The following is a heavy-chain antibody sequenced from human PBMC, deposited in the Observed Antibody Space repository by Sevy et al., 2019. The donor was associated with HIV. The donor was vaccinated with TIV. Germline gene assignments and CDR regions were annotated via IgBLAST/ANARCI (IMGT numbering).Heavy chain of an antibody. Sequence: GGSLRLSCAASTFTFGHYAMHWVRQAPGKGLQWVAGISYEGSNEYYTDSVKGRLTNSRDNSKNTLNLEMNNLRVEDTALYYCARDWGTPPTAILYYFDFWGQGIPVTVSS. V-gene: IGHV3-30*04. CDR1: TFTFGHYA. CDR3: ARDWGTPPTAILYYFDF. D-gene: IGHD3-16*01. J-gene: IGHJ4*02. CDR2: ISYEGSNE.